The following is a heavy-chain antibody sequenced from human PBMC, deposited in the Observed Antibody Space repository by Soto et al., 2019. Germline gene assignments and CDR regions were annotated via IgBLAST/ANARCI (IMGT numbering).Heavy chain of an antibody. CDR2: INHSGST. J-gene: IGHJ6*02. CDR3: ARGRAKRVPAAIYYYYGMDF. V-gene: IGHV4-34*01. D-gene: IGHD2-2*02. CDR1: GGSFSGYY. Sequence: PSETLSLTCAVYGGSFSGYYWSWIRQPPGKGLEWIGEINHSGSTNYNPSLKSRVTISVDTSKNQFSLKLSSVTAADTAVYYCARGRAKRVPAAIYYYYGMDFWGQGTTVTVSS.